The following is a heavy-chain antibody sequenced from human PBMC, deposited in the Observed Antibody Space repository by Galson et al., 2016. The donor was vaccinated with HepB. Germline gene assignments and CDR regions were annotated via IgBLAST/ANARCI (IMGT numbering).Heavy chain of an antibody. V-gene: IGHV3-7*03. D-gene: IGHD6-19*01. Sequence: SLRLSCAASGFTFSSYWMSWVRQAPGKGLEWVANINQDGSEKNYVDSVKGRFTISRDNAKNSLYVQMNNLRAEDTAVYYCARDFSGRWVSPNFHYYGMDVWGQGTTVTVS. CDR2: INQDGSEK. J-gene: IGHJ6*02. CDR1: GFTFSSYW. CDR3: ARDFSGRWVSPNFHYYGMDV.